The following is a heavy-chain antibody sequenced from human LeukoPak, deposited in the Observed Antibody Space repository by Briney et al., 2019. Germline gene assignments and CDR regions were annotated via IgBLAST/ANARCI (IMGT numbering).Heavy chain of an antibody. Sequence: GGSLRLSCVASGFTFSSFALDWVRQAPGRGLEWISVVSRTGSTKYYADSVKGRFTVSRDNSKNTVYLQMNSLRVDDSAVYYCAKRKNSPGYSSLYQWGQGTLVTVSS. D-gene: IGHD2-15*01. J-gene: IGHJ4*02. CDR2: VSRTGSTK. CDR1: GFTFSSFA. V-gene: IGHV3-23*01. CDR3: AKRKNSPGYSSLYQ.